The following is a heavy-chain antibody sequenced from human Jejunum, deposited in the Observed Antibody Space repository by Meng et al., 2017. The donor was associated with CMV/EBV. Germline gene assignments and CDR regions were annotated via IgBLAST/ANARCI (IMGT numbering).Heavy chain of an antibody. V-gene: IGHV3-30*02. J-gene: IGHJ4*02. CDR1: GFTLNNMDLHYG. CDR2: LRYDGINK. CDR3: AKGYGWLADS. D-gene: IGHD6-19*01. Sequence: QVQLVESGXGVVEPXGCLRLXXXAFGFTLNNMDLHYGMHWVRQAPDKGLEWVALLRYDGINKFYADSVKGRFSISRDTSKNTLYLQMDSLREEDTAVYYCAKGYGWLADSWGQGTLVTVSS.